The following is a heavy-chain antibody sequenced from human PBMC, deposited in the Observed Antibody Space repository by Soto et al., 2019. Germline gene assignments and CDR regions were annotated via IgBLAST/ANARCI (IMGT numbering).Heavy chain of an antibody. D-gene: IGHD3-9*01. V-gene: IGHV5-10-1*01. J-gene: IGHJ6*02. Sequence: GESLKISCKGSGYSFTSYWISWVRQMPGKGLEWMGRIDPSDSYTNYSPSFQGHVTISADKSISTAYLQRSSLKASDTAMYYCARLPILTGYYLYFFYCMDVWGQGTTVTVPS. CDR2: IDPSDSYT. CDR1: GYSFTSYW. CDR3: ARLPILTGYYLYFFYCMDV.